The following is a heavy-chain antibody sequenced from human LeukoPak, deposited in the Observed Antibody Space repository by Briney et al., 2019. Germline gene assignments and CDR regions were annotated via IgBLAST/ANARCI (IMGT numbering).Heavy chain of an antibody. CDR2: ISSSSSYI. Sequence: PGGSLRLSCAASGFTFSSYSMNWVRRAPGKGLEWVSSISSSSSYIYYADSVKGRFTISRDNAKNSLYLQMNSLRAEDTAVYYCARDLYTIFGVVNTFDYWGQGTLVTVSS. J-gene: IGHJ4*02. D-gene: IGHD3-3*01. V-gene: IGHV3-21*01. CDR1: GFTFSSYS. CDR3: ARDLYTIFGVVNTFDY.